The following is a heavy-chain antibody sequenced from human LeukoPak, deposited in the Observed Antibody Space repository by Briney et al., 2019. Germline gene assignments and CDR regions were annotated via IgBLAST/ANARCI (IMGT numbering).Heavy chain of an antibody. Sequence: GGSLRLSCEASGFTFDDYTMHWVRQSPGKGLEWVSLISWDGGTTYYADSVRGRFTISRDNSKNSLYLQMNSLKTEDTAVYYCTTAGDGSGSYYSSIDYWGQGTLVTVSS. CDR2: ISWDGGTT. D-gene: IGHD3-10*01. J-gene: IGHJ4*02. CDR3: TTAGDGSGSYYSSIDY. V-gene: IGHV3-43*01. CDR1: GFTFDDYT.